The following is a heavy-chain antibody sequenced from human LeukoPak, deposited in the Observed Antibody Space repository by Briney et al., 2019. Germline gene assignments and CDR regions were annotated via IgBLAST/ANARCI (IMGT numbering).Heavy chain of an antibody. CDR3: ATQANFYASSGYLPR. CDR1: GDSITSGGYY. V-gene: IGHV4-31*03. D-gene: IGHD3-22*01. CDR2: IHYRGIT. J-gene: IGHJ1*01. Sequence: SETLSLTCTVSGDSITSGGYYWSWIRQHPGKGLEWIGYIHYRGITYYNPSLRSRLTISLDTSERQFSLKLSSVTAADTAMYYCATQANFYASSGYLPRWGQGTLVTVSS.